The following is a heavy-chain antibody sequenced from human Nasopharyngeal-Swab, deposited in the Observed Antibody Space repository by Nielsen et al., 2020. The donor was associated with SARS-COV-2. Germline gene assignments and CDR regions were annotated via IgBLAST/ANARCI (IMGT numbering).Heavy chain of an antibody. J-gene: IGHJ4*02. D-gene: IGHD5-18*01. CDR1: RFTFSPYI. V-gene: IGHV3-30*04. CDR3: AKGVYSYGYVADLYFDY. Sequence: GGSLRLSCAASRFTFSPYIMHWVRQAPGKGLEWVAVISYDGSNKYYADSVKGRFTISRDNSKNTLYLQMNSLRAEDTAVYYCAKGVYSYGYVADLYFDYWGQGTLVTVSS. CDR2: ISYDGSNK.